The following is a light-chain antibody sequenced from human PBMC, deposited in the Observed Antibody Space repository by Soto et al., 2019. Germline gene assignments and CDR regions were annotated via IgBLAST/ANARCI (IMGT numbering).Light chain of an antibody. CDR2: EVS. CDR1: SSDVGSYDL. V-gene: IGLV2-23*02. J-gene: IGLJ2*01. Sequence: QSALTQPASVSGSPGQSITISCTGTSSDVGSYDLVSWYQQHPGNAPKLMIYEVSKRPSGVSDRFSGSKSGNTASLTISGLRADDEADYYCCSYATTTLFGGGTKLTVL. CDR3: CSYATTTL.